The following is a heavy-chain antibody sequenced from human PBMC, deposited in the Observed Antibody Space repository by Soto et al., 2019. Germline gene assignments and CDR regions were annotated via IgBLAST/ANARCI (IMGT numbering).Heavy chain of an antibody. Sequence: SETLSLTCTVSGGSISSGGYYWSWIRQHPGKGLEWIGYIYYSGSTYYNPSLKSRVTISVDTSKNQFSLKLSSVTAADTAVYYCARDLYCSSTSCYSHWFDPWGQGTLVTVSS. V-gene: IGHV4-31*03. D-gene: IGHD2-2*01. J-gene: IGHJ5*02. CDR2: IYYSGST. CDR1: GGSISSGGYY. CDR3: ARDLYCSSTSCYSHWFDP.